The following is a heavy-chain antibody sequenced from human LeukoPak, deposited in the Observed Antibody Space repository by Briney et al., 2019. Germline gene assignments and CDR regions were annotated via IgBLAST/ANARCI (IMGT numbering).Heavy chain of an antibody. D-gene: IGHD3-22*01. CDR2: ISGSGGST. V-gene: IGHV3-23*01. Sequence: SGGSLRLSCAASGFTFSSYAMSWVRQAPGKGLEWVSAISGSGGSTYYADSVKGRFTISRDNSKNTLHLQMNSLRAEDTAVYYCAKLGRYYDSSGYLPLDYWGQGTLVTVSS. CDR3: AKLGRYYDSSGYLPLDY. J-gene: IGHJ4*02. CDR1: GFTFSSYA.